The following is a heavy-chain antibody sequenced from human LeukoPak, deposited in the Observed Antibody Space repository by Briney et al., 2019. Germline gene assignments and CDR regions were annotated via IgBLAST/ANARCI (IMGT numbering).Heavy chain of an antibody. J-gene: IGHJ4*02. CDR3: AKVQEMDTILPPFHY. CDR1: GFTFSSYG. Sequence: PGGSLRLSCAASGFTFSSYGMHWVRQAPGKGLEWVAVIWYDGSNKYYADSVKGRFTISRDNSKNTLYLQVNSLRAADTAVYYCAKVQEMDTILPPFHYWGQGTLVTVSS. CDR2: IWYDGSNK. V-gene: IGHV3-33*06. D-gene: IGHD5-24*01.